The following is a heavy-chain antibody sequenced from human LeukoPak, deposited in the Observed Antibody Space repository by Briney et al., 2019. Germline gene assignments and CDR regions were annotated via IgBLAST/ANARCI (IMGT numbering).Heavy chain of an antibody. CDR3: ARGGFYCGGDCYVDY. Sequence: PSETLSLTCAVDGGSVSTYYWIWIRQPPRKGLQEIGEINHSGSTNYNPSLKSRVTISVDTSKNQFSLKLSSVTAADTAVYYCARGGFYCGGDCYVDYWGQGTLVTVSS. V-gene: IGHV4-34*01. D-gene: IGHD2-21*02. J-gene: IGHJ4*02. CDR2: INHSGST. CDR1: GGSVSTYY.